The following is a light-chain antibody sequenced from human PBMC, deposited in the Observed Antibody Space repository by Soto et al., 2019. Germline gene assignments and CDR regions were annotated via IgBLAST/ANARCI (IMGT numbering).Light chain of an antibody. Sequence: EIVLTQSPGTLSLSPGERATLSCRASQSFSNNYLAWYQQKPGQAPRLLIYGASNRATGIPDRFSGSGSGTDFTLTISSLQPEDFATYYCQQSYSSPPTFGQGTKVDI. CDR2: GAS. V-gene: IGKV3-20*01. J-gene: IGKJ1*01. CDR1: QSFSNNY. CDR3: QQSYSSPPT.